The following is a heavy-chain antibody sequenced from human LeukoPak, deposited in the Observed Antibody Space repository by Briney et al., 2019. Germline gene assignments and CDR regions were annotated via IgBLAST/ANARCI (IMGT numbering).Heavy chain of an antibody. D-gene: IGHD3-22*01. CDR3: AKGRTYYYDSSGYSEDLDY. CDR2: ISWNSGSI. J-gene: IGHJ4*02. CDR1: GFTFDDYA. Sequence: PGRSLRLSCAASGFTFDDYAMHWVRQAPGKGLEWVSGISWNSGSIGYADSVKGRFTISRDNAKNSLYLQMNSLRAEDTALYYCAKGRTYYYDSSGYSEDLDYWGQGTLVTVSS. V-gene: IGHV3-9*01.